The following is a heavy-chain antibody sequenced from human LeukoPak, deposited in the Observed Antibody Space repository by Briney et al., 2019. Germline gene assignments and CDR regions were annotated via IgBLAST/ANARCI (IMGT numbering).Heavy chain of an antibody. CDR3: ARGGIVVVPAAMRWFDP. J-gene: IGHJ5*02. V-gene: IGHV1-8*01. CDR2: MNPNSGNT. Sequence: AXVKVSCKASGYTFTSYDINWVRQAAGQGLEWMGWMNPNSGNTVYAQKFQGRVTMTRNTSISTAYMEVSSLRSEHPAVYYCARGGIVVVPAAMRWFDPWGQGTLVTVSS. D-gene: IGHD2-2*01. CDR1: GYTFTSYD.